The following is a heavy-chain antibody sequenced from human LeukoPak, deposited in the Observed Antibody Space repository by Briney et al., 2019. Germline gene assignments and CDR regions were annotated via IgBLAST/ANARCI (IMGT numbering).Heavy chain of an antibody. V-gene: IGHV3-7*01. CDR3: ARAGYDYVWGSYRFSYYFDY. J-gene: IGHJ4*02. CDR1: GFTFSSYW. Sequence: GGSLRLSCAASGFTFSSYWMSWVRQAPGKGLEWVANIKQDGSEKYYVDSVKGRFTIARDNAKNSLYLQMNSLRAEDTAVYYCARAGYDYVWGSYRFSYYFDYWGQGTLVTVSS. D-gene: IGHD3-16*02. CDR2: IKQDGSEK.